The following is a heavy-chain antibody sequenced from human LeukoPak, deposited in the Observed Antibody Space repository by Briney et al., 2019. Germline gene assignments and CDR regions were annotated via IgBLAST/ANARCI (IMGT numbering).Heavy chain of an antibody. V-gene: IGHV3-66*01. Sequence: GGSLRLSCPASGFSVSKNYMSWVRQAPGQGLEWVSVIYSGGNTYYAASVEGRSTISRDHSENTLYLQMNSLRAEDTAVYYCAAPFWSAYPNWGQGTLVTVSS. CDR2: IYSGGNT. CDR1: GFSVSKNY. CDR3: AAPFWSAYPN. J-gene: IGHJ4*02. D-gene: IGHD3-3*01.